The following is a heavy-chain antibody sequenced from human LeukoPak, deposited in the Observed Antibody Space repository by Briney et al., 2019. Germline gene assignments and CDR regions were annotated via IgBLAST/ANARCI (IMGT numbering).Heavy chain of an antibody. Sequence: GASVKVSCKASGYSFTTFGISWVRQAPGQGLEWMGWISAYSTYTGNTNYAQQFQGRVLMTTDTSTSIAYMELRSLGSDDTAVYYCVRDLGDMAAGVFYDYWGQGTLVTVSS. CDR2: ISAYSTYTGNT. V-gene: IGHV1-18*01. CDR3: VRDLGDMAAGVFYDY. CDR1: GYSFTTFG. J-gene: IGHJ4*02. D-gene: IGHD2/OR15-2a*01.